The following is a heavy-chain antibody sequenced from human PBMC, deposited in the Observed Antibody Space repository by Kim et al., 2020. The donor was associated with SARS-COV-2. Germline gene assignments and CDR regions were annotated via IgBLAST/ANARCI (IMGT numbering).Heavy chain of an antibody. J-gene: IGHJ5*02. D-gene: IGHD3-16*01. CDR1: GFTFSDYY. V-gene: IGHV3-11*03. CDR2: ISSSSSYT. Sequence: GGSLRLSCAASGFTFSDYYMSWIRQAPGKGLEWVSYISSSSSYTNYADSVKGRFTISRDNAKNSLYLQMNSLRAEDTAVYYCAGALGESDPWGQGTLVTVSS. CDR3: AGALGESDP.